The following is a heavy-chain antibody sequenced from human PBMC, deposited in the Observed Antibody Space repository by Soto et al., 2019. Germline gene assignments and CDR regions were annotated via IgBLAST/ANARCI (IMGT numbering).Heavy chain of an antibody. CDR2: ISAYNGNT. V-gene: IGHV1-18*01. CDR3: ARLELRDYYYYGMDV. D-gene: IGHD1-7*01. CDR1: VSAFTGYG. Sequence: XSVKVYCQSSVSAFTGYGGGLVRQAPGQGLEWMGWISAYNGNTNYAQKLQGRVTMTTDTSTSTAYMELRSLRSDDTAVYYCARLELRDYYYYGMDVWAQGTTVTVPS. J-gene: IGHJ6*02.